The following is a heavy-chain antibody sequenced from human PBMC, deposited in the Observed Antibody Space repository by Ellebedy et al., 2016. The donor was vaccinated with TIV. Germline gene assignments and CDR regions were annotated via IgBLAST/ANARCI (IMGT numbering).Heavy chain of an antibody. CDR3: ARGTVVSLYYYCDMDV. J-gene: IGHJ6*02. CDR1: GFTFSSYS. V-gene: IGHV3-48*01. D-gene: IGHD4-23*01. CDR2: ISSSSSTI. Sequence: GESLKISCAASGFTFSSYSMNWVRQAPGKGLEWLSYISSSSSTIFYADSVKGRFTISRDNAKNSLYLQMNSLRSDDTAVYYCARGTVVSLYYYCDMDVWGQGTTVTVSS.